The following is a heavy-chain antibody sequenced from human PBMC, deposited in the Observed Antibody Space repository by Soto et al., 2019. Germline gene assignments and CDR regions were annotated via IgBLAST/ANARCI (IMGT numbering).Heavy chain of an antibody. D-gene: IGHD1-20*01. CDR3: ATALTGTTFFDY. Sequence: ASVKVSCKVSGYTNTELSMHWVRQAPGKGLEWMGGFDPEDGETIYAQKFQGRVTMTEDTSTDTAYMELSSLRSEDTAVYYCATALTGTTFFDYWGQGTLVTVSS. V-gene: IGHV1-24*01. CDR2: FDPEDGET. CDR1: GYTNTELS. J-gene: IGHJ4*02.